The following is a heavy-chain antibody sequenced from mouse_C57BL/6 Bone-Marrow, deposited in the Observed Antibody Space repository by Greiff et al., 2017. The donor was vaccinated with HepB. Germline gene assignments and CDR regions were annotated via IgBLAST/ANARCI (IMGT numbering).Heavy chain of an antibody. J-gene: IGHJ1*03. Sequence: VKLVESGAELARPGASVKLSCKASGYTFTSYGISWVKQRTGQGLEWIGEIYPRSGNTYYNEKFKGKATLTADKSSSTAYMELRSLTSEDSAVYFCARPPTIYYGSVWGTGTTVTVSS. V-gene: IGHV1-81*01. CDR3: ARPPTIYYGSV. D-gene: IGHD1-1*01. CDR1: GYTFTSYG. CDR2: IYPRSGNT.